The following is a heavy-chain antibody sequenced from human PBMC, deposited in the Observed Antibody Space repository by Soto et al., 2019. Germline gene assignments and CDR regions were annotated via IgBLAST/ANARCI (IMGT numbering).Heavy chain of an antibody. CDR1: GGTFSSYA. D-gene: IGHD6-13*01. Sequence: VASVKVSCKASGGTFSSYAISWVQQAPGQGLEWMGGIIPIFGTANYAQKFQGRVTITADESTSTAYMELSSLRSEDTAVYYCARVPTQYSSSYSRAFDIWGQGTMVTVSS. CDR2: IIPIFGTA. V-gene: IGHV1-69*13. J-gene: IGHJ3*02. CDR3: ARVPTQYSSSYSRAFDI.